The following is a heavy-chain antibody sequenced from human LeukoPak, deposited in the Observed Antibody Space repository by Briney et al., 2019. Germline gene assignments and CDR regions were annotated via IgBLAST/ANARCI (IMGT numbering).Heavy chain of an antibody. D-gene: IGHD3-9*01. V-gene: IGHV4-61*08. CDR3: ARVMRDYDILTGYSPDAFDI. CDR2: IYYSGST. Sequence: PSQTLSLTCAVSGGSISSGGYYWSWIRQPPGKGLEWIGYIYYSGSTNYNPSLKSRVTISVDTSKNQFSLKLSSVTAADTAVYYCARVMRDYDILTGYSPDAFDIWGQGTMVTVSS. CDR1: GGSISSGGYY. J-gene: IGHJ3*02.